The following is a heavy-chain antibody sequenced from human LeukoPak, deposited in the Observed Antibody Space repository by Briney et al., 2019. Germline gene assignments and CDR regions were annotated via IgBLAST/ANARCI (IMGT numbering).Heavy chain of an antibody. CDR1: GYTFTSYG. V-gene: IGHV1-18*01. CDR3: ARATGFLEWLPYDY. J-gene: IGHJ4*02. CDR2: ISAYNGNT. D-gene: IGHD3-3*01. Sequence: GASVKVSCTASGYTFTSYGISWVRQAPGQGLEWMGWISAYNGNTNYAQKLQGRVTMTTDTSTSTAYMELRSLRSDDTAVYYCARATGFLEWLPYDYWGQGTLVTVSS.